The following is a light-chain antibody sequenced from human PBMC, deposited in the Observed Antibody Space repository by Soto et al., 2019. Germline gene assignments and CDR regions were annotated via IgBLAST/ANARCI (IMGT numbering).Light chain of an antibody. Sequence: DIQMTQSPSPVSASVGDRVTITCRASQGLSSYLAWYQQKPGKAPKLLIYAASNLQSGVPSRFSGSGSGTDFTLTISSLQPEDFATYFCLSGHSRPFGGGTKVEIK. CDR1: QGLSSY. CDR3: LSGHSRP. CDR2: AAS. V-gene: IGKV1-12*02. J-gene: IGKJ4*01.